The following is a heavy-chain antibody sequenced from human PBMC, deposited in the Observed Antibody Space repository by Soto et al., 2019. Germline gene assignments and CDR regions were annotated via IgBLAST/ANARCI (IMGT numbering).Heavy chain of an antibody. V-gene: IGHV4-39*01. CDR1: GGSISSSSYY. Sequence: SETLSLTCTVSGGSISSSSYYWGWIRQPPGKGLEWIGSIYYSGSSYYNPSLKSRVTISVGTSKNQFSLKLSSVTAADTAVYYCARQALGYCSGGSCYFNAFDIWGRGTMVTVSS. CDR3: ARQALGYCSGGSCYFNAFDI. D-gene: IGHD2-15*01. CDR2: IYYSGSS. J-gene: IGHJ3*02.